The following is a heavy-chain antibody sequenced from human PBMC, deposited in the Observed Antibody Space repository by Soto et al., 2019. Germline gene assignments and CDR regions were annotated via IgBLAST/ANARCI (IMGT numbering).Heavy chain of an antibody. Sequence: SETLSLTCIVSGGSVYSNGHHWGWLRQPPGKGLEWIGSIDTNGVTNYNSSLKSRVTISRDTSKNQFSLRLTSVTTADTAVYYCGKILVGATGHTDADSWGPGTLVTVSS. J-gene: IGHJ4*02. CDR1: GGSVYSNGHH. CDR2: IDTNGVT. V-gene: IGHV4-39*01. CDR3: GKILVGATGHTDADS. D-gene: IGHD2-15*01.